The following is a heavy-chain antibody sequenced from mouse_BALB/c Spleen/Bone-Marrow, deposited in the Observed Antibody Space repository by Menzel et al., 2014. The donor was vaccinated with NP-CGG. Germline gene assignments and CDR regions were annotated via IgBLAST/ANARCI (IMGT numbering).Heavy chain of an antibody. J-gene: IGHJ1*01. CDR3: AREGDYGNYWYFDV. V-gene: IGHV5-17*02. D-gene: IGHD2-1*01. Sequence: EVQGVESGGGLVQPGGSRKLSCAASGFTFSSFGMHWFRQAPEKGLEWVAYISSGSSTIYYADTVKGRFTISRDNPKNTLFLQMTSLRSEDTAVYYCAREGDYGNYWYFDVWGAGTTVTVSS. CDR2: ISSGSSTI. CDR1: GFTFSSFG.